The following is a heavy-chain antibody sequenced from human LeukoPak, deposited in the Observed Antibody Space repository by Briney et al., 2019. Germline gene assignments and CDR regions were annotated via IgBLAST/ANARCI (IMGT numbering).Heavy chain of an antibody. CDR3: ARDPGFWSGYCTSGLFDP. Sequence: SVKVSCKASGGTFSSYTISWVRQAPGQGLEWMGRIIPILGIANYAQKFQGRVTITADKSTSTAYMELSSLRSEDTAVYYCARDPGFWSGYCTSGLFDPWGQGTLVTVSS. J-gene: IGHJ5*02. D-gene: IGHD3-3*01. CDR1: GGTFSSYT. CDR2: IIPILGIA. V-gene: IGHV1-69*04.